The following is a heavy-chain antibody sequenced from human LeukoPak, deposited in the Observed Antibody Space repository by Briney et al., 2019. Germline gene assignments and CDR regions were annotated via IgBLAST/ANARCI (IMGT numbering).Heavy chain of an antibody. V-gene: IGHV3-49*04. D-gene: IGHD3-22*01. CDR3: TSSKAYYYDSSGYSGC. Sequence: GGTLRLSCTASGFTFGDYAMSWVRQAPGKGLEWVGFIRNKAYGGTTEYAASVKGRFTISRDDSKSIAYLQMNSLKTEDSAVYYCTSSKAYYYDSSGYSGCWSQGTLVT. CDR1: GFTFGDYA. J-gene: IGHJ4*02. CDR2: IRNKAYGGTT.